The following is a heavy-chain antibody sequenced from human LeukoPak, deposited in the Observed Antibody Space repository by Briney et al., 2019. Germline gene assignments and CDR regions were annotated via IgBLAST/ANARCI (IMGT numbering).Heavy chain of an antibody. CDR2: INHSGST. CDR1: GGSFSGYY. V-gene: IGHV4-34*01. Sequence: SETVSLTCAVYGGSFSGYYWSWIHQPPGKGLEWIGEINHSGSTNYNPSLKSRVTISVDTSKNQFSLKLSSVTAADTAVYYCAPRKGDFWSGYENWFDPWGQGTLVTVSS. CDR3: APRKGDFWSGYENWFDP. J-gene: IGHJ5*02. D-gene: IGHD3-3*01.